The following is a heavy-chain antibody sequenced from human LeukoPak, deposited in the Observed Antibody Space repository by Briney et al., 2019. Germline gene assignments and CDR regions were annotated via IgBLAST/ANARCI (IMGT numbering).Heavy chain of an antibody. J-gene: IGHJ4*02. CDR3: AGQGGGVALDY. D-gene: IGHD2-8*01. CDR2: IYYNGNT. V-gene: IGHV4-39*01. CDR1: GGSIISSNYH. Sequence: SETLSLTCTVSGGSIISSNYHWGWIRQPPGKGLEWIGNIYYNGNTYYNLSLKSRVTISVDTSKNQFSLKLSSVTAADTAVYYCAGQGGGVALDYWGQGMLVTVSS.